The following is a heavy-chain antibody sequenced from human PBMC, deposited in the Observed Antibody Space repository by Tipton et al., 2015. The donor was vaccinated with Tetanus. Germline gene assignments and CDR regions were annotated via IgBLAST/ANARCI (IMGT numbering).Heavy chain of an antibody. J-gene: IGHJ6*02. CDR3: ARERYIHYGMDV. CDR2: IHDSGSD. Sequence: TLSLTCIVSGGSISSGGYYWGWIRPHPGKGLEGIGYIHDSGSDPYNPSLNSRVSISIDTSKNQFSLKLSSVTAADTAVYYCARERYIHYGMDVWGQGTTVTVSS. D-gene: IGHD1-1*01. CDR1: GGSISSGGYY. V-gene: IGHV4-31*03.